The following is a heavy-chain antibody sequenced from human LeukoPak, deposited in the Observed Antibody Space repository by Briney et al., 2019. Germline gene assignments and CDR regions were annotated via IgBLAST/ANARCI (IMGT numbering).Heavy chain of an antibody. J-gene: IGHJ4*02. CDR1: GGSFSGYY. D-gene: IGHD6-13*01. CDR3: ARGAMAAAGNFDY. V-gene: IGHV4-34*01. Sequence: SETLSLTCAVYGGSFSGYYWSWIRQPPGKGLEWIGEINHSGSTNYNPSLKSRVTISVDTSKNQFSLKLSSVTAADTAVYYCARGAMAAAGNFDYWGQGTLVTVSS. CDR2: INHSGST.